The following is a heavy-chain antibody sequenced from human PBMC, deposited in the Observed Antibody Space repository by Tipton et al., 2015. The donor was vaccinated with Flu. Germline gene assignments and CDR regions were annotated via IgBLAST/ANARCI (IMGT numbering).Heavy chain of an antibody. D-gene: IGHD5-18*01. CDR2: IYYSGST. CDR3: ARVYKDTTTGYFDL. J-gene: IGHJ2*01. V-gene: IGHV4-39*07. Sequence: TLSLTCTVSGGSISSSSYYWGWIRQPPGKGLEWIGSIYYSGSTYYNPSLKSRVTISVDTSKNQFSLKLSSVTAADTAVYYYARVYKDTTTGYFDLWGRGTLVTVSS. CDR1: GGSISSSSYY.